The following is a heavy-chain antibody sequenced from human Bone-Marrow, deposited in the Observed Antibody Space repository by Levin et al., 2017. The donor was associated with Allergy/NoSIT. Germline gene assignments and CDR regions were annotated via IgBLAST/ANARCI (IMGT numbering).Heavy chain of an antibody. V-gene: IGHV4-59*01. CDR3: ARTVSMPNCFDP. D-gene: IGHD2/OR15-2a*01. J-gene: IGHJ5*02. Sequence: PSETLSLTCAVSGASITNYYWSWIRQPPGKGLEWIGYIYYSGSSSYNPSLKSRVTISVDTSKNQLSLKLTSVTAADTAIYYCARTVSMPNCFDPWGQGTLVTVSS. CDR2: IYYSGSS. CDR1: GASITNYY.